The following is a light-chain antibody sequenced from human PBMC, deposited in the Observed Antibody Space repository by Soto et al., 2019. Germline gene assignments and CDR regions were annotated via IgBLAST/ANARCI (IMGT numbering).Light chain of an antibody. Sequence: EIVLTHSQGTLSLAPVERSNLSCIASQSISSNYLAWYPPKPGQAPRLLIYDASNRATGIPDKFSGSGSGTDFTLTISRLEPEDFAVYYCQKYGTSPRKCGQGTKVDIK. CDR2: DAS. CDR1: QSISSNY. J-gene: IGKJ1*01. CDR3: QKYGTSPRK. V-gene: IGKV3-20*01.